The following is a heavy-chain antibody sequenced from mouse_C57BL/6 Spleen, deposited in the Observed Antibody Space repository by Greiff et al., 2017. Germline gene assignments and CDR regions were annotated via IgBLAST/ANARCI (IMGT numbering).Heavy chain of an antibody. CDR1: GYTFTSYW. J-gene: IGHJ1*03. Sequence: QVQLQQPGAELVKPGASVKLSCKASGYTFTSYWMHWVKQRPGRGLEWIGRLDPNSGGTKYNEKFKSKAKRTVDKPSSTAYMQLSSLTSEDSAVYYGARRGYYYGSSDGYFDVWGTGTTVTVSS. CDR3: ARRGYYYGSSDGYFDV. CDR2: LDPNSGGT. V-gene: IGHV1-72*01. D-gene: IGHD1-1*01.